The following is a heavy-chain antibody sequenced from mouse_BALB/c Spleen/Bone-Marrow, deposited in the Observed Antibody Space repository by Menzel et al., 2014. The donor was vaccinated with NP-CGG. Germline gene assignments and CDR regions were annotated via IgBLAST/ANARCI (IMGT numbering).Heavy chain of an antibody. CDR3: ARYDYGVYFDY. CDR2: IDPANGNT. D-gene: IGHD2-4*01. Sequence: EVMLVESGAEVVKPGASVKLSCTASGFNIKDTYMRWVKQRPEQGLEWIGRIDPANGNTKYDPKFQGKTTITADTSSNTAYLQLSSLTSEDTAVYYCARYDYGVYFDYWGQGTTLTVSS. J-gene: IGHJ2*01. V-gene: IGHV14-3*02. CDR1: GFNIKDTY.